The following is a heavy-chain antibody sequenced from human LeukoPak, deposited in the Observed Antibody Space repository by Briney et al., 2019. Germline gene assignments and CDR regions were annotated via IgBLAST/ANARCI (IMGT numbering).Heavy chain of an antibody. Sequence: GGSLRLSCAASGFTFSSYAMSWVRQAPGKGLEWISAISGSGGSTYYADSVKGRFTTSRDNSKNTLYLQMNSLRAEDTAVYYCAEDPNYYDSSGLTYYFDYWGQGTLVTVSS. CDR1: GFTFSSYA. D-gene: IGHD3-22*01. CDR3: AEDPNYYDSSGLTYYFDY. J-gene: IGHJ4*02. CDR2: ISGSGGST. V-gene: IGHV3-23*01.